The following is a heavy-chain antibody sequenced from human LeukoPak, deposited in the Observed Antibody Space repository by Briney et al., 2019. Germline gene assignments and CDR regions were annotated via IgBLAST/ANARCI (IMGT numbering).Heavy chain of an antibody. V-gene: IGHV1-2*02. CDR3: ARGPNYYGSGRSWFEP. Sequence: ASVKVSCKASGYTFTDYYIHWVRQAPGHGLEWMGWINPKSGGTNYAQKFQGRVTLSRDTSISTAYMELSSLRSDDTAIYYCARGPNYYGSGRSWFEPWGQGSQVTVSS. J-gene: IGHJ5*02. D-gene: IGHD3-10*01. CDR1: GYTFTDYY. CDR2: INPKSGGT.